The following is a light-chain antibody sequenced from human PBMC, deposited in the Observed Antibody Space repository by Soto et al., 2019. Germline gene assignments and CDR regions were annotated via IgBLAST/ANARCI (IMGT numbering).Light chain of an antibody. J-gene: IGKJ1*01. V-gene: IGKV1-9*01. CDR2: AAS. Sequence: DIRLTQSPSFLSASVGDRVTITCRASQGISSYLAWYQQKPGKAPKLLIYAASTLQSGVPSRFSGSGSGTEFTLTISSLQPEDFATYYCQQLNSYPQGTFGQGTKVEIK. CDR1: QGISSY. CDR3: QQLNSYPQGT.